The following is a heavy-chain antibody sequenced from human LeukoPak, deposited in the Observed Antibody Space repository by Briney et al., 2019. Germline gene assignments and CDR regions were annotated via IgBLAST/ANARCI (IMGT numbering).Heavy chain of an antibody. Sequence: SETLSLTCTVSGVSISSSSYYWGWIRQHPGKGLEWIGYIYYSGSTYYNPSLKSRVTISVDTSKNQFSLKLSSVTAADTAVYYCAGRQDYFDYWGQGTLVTVSS. CDR2: IYYSGST. J-gene: IGHJ4*02. CDR1: GVSISSSSYY. CDR3: AGRQDYFDY. V-gene: IGHV4-31*03.